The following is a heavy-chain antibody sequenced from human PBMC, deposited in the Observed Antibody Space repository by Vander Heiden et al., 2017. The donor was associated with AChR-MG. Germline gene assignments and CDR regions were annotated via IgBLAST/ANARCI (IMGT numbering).Heavy chain of an antibody. D-gene: IGHD4-17*01. Sequence: EVQLVESGGGLVKPGGSLRLSCAASGFTFRNAWMSWVRQAPGNGREWVGRIKSKTDGGTTDYAAPVKGRFTISRDDSKNTLYLQMKSLKTEDTAVYYCTTVVVYGDDFDYWGQGTLVTVSS. V-gene: IGHV3-15*01. CDR3: TTVVVYGDDFDY. CDR2: IKSKTDGGTT. J-gene: IGHJ4*02. CDR1: GFTFRNAW.